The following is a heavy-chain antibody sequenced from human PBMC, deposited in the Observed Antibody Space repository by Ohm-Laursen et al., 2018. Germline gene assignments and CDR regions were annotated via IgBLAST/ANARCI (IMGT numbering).Heavy chain of an antibody. CDR2: IKQDGSEK. CDR3: ACPETEDPHDYGLS. V-gene: IGHV3-7*03. J-gene: IGHJ4*02. CDR1: GFTFSSYW. D-gene: IGHD4-17*01. Sequence: SLRLSCAAPGFTFSSYWMSWVRQAPGKGLEWVANIKQDGSEKYYVDSVKGRFTISRDNAKNSLYLQMNSLRAEDTAVYYCACPETEDPHDYGLSWGQGTLVTVSS.